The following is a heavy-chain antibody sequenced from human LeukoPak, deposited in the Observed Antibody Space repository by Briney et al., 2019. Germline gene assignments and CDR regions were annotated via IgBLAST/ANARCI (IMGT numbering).Heavy chain of an antibody. D-gene: IGHD3-10*01. Sequence: PGGSLRLSCATSGFSFSGYSMNWVRQAPGKGLEWVSYITTSGSTGYYADSVKGRFAISRDNAKNSLYLQMNSLRSEDTAVYYCARDPSGYFDYWGQGTLVTVSS. J-gene: IGHJ4*02. V-gene: IGHV3-48*04. CDR2: ITTSGSTG. CDR1: GFSFSGYS. CDR3: ARDPSGYFDY.